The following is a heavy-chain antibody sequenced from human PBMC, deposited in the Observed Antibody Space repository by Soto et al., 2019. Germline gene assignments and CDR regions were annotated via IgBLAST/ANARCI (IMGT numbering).Heavy chain of an antibody. V-gene: IGHV4-30-2*01. CDR2: IYHSGST. D-gene: IGHD3-22*01. J-gene: IGHJ4*02. CDR1: GGSISSGGYS. CDR3: ARQRFTGEGFDDTSCYFDF. Sequence: SETLSLTCAVSGGSISSGGYSWSWIRQPPGKGLEWIGYIYHSGSTYYNPSLKSRVTISVDTSKNQFSLKLTSVTAVDTAVYYCARQRFTGEGFDDTSCYFDFWGQGTQVTVS.